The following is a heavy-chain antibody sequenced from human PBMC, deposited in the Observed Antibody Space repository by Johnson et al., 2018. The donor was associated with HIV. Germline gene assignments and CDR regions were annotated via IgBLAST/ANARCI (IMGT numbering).Heavy chain of an antibody. D-gene: IGHD5-24*01. CDR1: GFTFSSYA. CDR2: ISYDGSNK. Sequence: VQLVESGGGVVQPGRSLRLSCAASGFTFSSYAMHWVRQAPGKGLEWVAVISYDGSNKYYADSVKGRFTISRDNSKNTLYLQMNSLRAEDTAVYYCGKDGDERCLQLGDAFDIWGQGTMVTVSS. CDR3: GKDGDERCLQLGDAFDI. J-gene: IGHJ3*02. V-gene: IGHV3-30-3*01.